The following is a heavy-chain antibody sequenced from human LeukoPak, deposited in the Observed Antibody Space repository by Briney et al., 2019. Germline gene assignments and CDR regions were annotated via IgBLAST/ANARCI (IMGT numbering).Heavy chain of an antibody. J-gene: IGHJ4*02. D-gene: IGHD4-23*01. CDR3: ASDPTVVTPTYFDY. V-gene: IGHV3-33*01. CDR1: GLTFSSYG. Sequence: GGSLRLSCAASGLTFSSYGMRWVRQAPGKRLEWVAVIWYDGSNKYYADSVKGRFTISRDNSKNTLYLQMNSLRAEDTAVYYCASDPTVVTPTYFDYWGQGTLVTVSS. CDR2: IWYDGSNK.